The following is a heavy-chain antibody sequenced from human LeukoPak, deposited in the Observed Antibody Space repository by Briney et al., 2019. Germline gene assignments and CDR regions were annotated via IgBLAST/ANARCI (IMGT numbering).Heavy chain of an antibody. CDR3: AREGLLWFGELEFVRWFDP. J-gene: IGHJ5*02. V-gene: IGHV3-48*02. CDR2: ISSSSSTI. D-gene: IGHD3-10*01. Sequence: PGGSLRLSCAASGFTFSSYSMNWVRQAPGKGLEWVSYISSSSSTIYYADSVKGRFTISRDNAKNSLYLQMNSLRDEDTAVYYCAREGLLWFGELEFVRWFDPWGQGTLVTVSS. CDR1: GFTFSSYS.